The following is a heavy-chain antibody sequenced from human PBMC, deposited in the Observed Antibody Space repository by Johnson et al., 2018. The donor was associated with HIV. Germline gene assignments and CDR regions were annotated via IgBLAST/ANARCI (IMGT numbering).Heavy chain of an antibody. V-gene: IGHV3-66*02. CDR3: ASVRVGALDI. Sequence: VQLVESGGGLVQPGGSPRLSCAASGFTVSSDYMTWVRQAPGKGLEWVSIIYSGGSTYYTRSVKGRFTISRDNSKNMLFRQINSLRVEDTAVYYCASVRVGALDIWGQGTMVTVSS. CDR2: IYSGGST. J-gene: IGHJ3*02. CDR1: GFTVSSDY. D-gene: IGHD1-26*01.